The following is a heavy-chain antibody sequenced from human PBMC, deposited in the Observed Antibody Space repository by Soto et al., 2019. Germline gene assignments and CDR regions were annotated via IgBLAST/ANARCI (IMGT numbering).Heavy chain of an antibody. V-gene: IGHV3-33*01. CDR3: ARDGGNDWGGPIGAFDI. CDR1: GFTFSSYG. D-gene: IGHD3-9*01. CDR2: IWYDGSNK. J-gene: IGHJ3*02. Sequence: GGSLRLSCAASGFTFSSYGMHWVRQAPGKGLEWVAVIWYDGSNKYYADSVKGRFAISRDNSKNTLYLQMNSLRAEDTAVYYCARDGGNDWGGPIGAFDIWGQGTMVTVSS.